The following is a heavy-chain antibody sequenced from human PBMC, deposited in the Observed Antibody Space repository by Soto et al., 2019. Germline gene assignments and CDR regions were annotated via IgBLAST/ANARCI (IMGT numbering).Heavy chain of an antibody. CDR3: ARDQTPPPNYDFWSGYYTGDAFDI. V-gene: IGHV4-59*01. D-gene: IGHD3-3*01. CDR1: GGSISSYY. J-gene: IGHJ3*02. CDR2: IYYSGST. Sequence: PSETLSLTCTVSGGSISSYYWSWIRQPPGKGLEWIGYIYYSGSTNYNPSLKSRVTISVDTSKNQFSLKLSSVTAADTAVYYCARDQTPPPNYDFWSGYYTGDAFDIWGQGTMVTVSS.